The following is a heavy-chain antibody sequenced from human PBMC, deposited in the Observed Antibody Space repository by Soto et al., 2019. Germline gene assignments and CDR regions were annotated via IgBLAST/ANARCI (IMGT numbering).Heavy chain of an antibody. V-gene: IGHV1-69*04. Sequence: SVKVSCKASGGTFSSYTISWVRQAPGQGLEWMGRIIPILGIANYAQKFQGRVTITADKSTSTAYMALSSLRSEDTAVYYCARDDIVVVPAAEYYYYYYYLDVCGKGTTVTVSS. CDR3: ARDDIVVVPAAEYYYYYYYLDV. CDR2: IIPILGIA. CDR1: GGTFSSYT. J-gene: IGHJ6*03. D-gene: IGHD2-2*01.